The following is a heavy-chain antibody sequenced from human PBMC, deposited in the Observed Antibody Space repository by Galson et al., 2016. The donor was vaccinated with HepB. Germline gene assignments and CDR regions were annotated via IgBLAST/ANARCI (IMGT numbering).Heavy chain of an antibody. CDR1: GFSFSNYV. V-gene: IGHV3-33*01. D-gene: IGHD3-10*01. CDR2: IWYDGSNK. Sequence: SLRLSCAASGFSFSNYVIHWVRQAPGKGLEWVALIWYDGSNKYYADSVQGRFTIFRDNSKNTVYLQLNSLRAEDTAVYYCARDRGDDAFDIWGQGTMVTVSS. CDR3: ARDRGDDAFDI. J-gene: IGHJ3*02.